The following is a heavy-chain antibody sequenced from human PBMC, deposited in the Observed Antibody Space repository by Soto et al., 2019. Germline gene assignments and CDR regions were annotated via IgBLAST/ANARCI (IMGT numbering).Heavy chain of an antibody. V-gene: IGHV3-33*01. D-gene: IGHD3-10*01. Sequence: QVQLVESGGGVVQPGRSLRLSCAASGFTFSSYGMHWVRQAPGKGLEWVAVIWYDGSNKYYADSVKGRFTISRDNSKNTLYLQMNSLRAEDTAGYYCARGAYYYGSGSYMWGQGTLVTVSS. J-gene: IGHJ4*02. CDR1: GFTFSSYG. CDR3: ARGAYYYGSGSYM. CDR2: IWYDGSNK.